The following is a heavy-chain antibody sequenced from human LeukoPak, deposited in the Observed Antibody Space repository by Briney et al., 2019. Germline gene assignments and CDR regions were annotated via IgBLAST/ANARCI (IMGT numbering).Heavy chain of an antibody. J-gene: IGHJ6*03. CDR3: ARDHPHYMATGVYYYYMDV. Sequence: SVKVSCKASGGTFSSYAISWVRQAPGQGLEWMGGIIPIFGTANYAQKFQGRVTITTDESTSTAYMELSSLRSEDTAVYYCARDHPHYMATGVYYYYMDVWGKGTTVTVSS. V-gene: IGHV1-69*05. CDR1: GGTFSSYA. CDR2: IIPIFGTA. D-gene: IGHD5-24*01.